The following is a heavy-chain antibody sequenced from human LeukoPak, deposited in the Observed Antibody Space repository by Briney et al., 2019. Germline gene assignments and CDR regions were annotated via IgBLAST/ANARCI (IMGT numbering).Heavy chain of an antibody. D-gene: IGHD1-7*01. CDR1: GGSISSGSYY. Sequence: PSQTLSLTCTVSGGSISSGSYYWSWIRQPAGKGLEWIGRIYTSGSTNCNPSLKSRVTISVDTSKNQFSLKLSSVTAADTAVYYCARVPYNWNYGYFDYWGQGTLVTVSS. V-gene: IGHV4-61*02. CDR3: ARVPYNWNYGYFDY. J-gene: IGHJ4*02. CDR2: IYTSGST.